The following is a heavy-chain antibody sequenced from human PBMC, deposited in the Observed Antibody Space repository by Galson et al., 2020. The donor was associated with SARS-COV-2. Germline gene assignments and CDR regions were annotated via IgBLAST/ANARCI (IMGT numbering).Heavy chain of an antibody. J-gene: IGHJ4*02. Sequence: GESLKISCAASGFTFSSYEMNWVRQAPGQGLEWVSYISSSGSTIYYADSVKGRFTISRDNAKNSLYLQMNSLRAEDTAGYYCAREARGYYDSSGYYHKMGIDYWGQGTLVTVSS. D-gene: IGHD3-22*01. CDR2: ISSSGSTI. CDR1: GFTFSSYE. V-gene: IGHV3-48*03. CDR3: AREARGYYDSSGYYHKMGIDY.